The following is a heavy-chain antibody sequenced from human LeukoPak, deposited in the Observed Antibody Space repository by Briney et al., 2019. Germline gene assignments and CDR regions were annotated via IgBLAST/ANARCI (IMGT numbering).Heavy chain of an antibody. Sequence: PGGSLRLSCAASGFTFSSYAMSWVRQAPGKGLEWVSAISGSGGSTYYADSVKGRFTISRDNSKNTLYLQMNSLRAEDTAVYYCAKPFPLWGSYGDDADYWGQGTLVTVSS. J-gene: IGHJ4*02. CDR3: AKPFPLWGSYGDDADY. CDR1: GFTFSSYA. D-gene: IGHD5-18*01. CDR2: ISGSGGST. V-gene: IGHV3-23*01.